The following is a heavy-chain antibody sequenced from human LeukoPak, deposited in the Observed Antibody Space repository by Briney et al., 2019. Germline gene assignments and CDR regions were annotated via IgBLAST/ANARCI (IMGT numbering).Heavy chain of an antibody. J-gene: IGHJ4*02. CDR3: ARVMVRGVIGWYFDY. CDR1: GFTFSSYA. V-gene: IGHV3-30-3*01. CDR2: ISYDGSNR. Sequence: PGGSLRLSCAASGFTFSSYAFHWVRQAPGKGLEWVALISYDGSNRYYTDSVKGRFTISRDNSRNTLYLQMNSLRAEDTALYYCARVMVRGVIGWYFDYWGQGTLVTVSS. D-gene: IGHD3-10*01.